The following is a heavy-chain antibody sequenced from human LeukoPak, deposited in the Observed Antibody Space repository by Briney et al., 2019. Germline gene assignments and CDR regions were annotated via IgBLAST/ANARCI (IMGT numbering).Heavy chain of an antibody. Sequence: PSATLSLTCNVSGASMSSNYWSWIRQPPGKGLECIGYIYHSGNTNYSPSLESRVTMSVDESKNQFSLRVHFVSAADTAVYYCASTRRAAVAGRFDSWGQGTLVTVSS. CDR2: IYHSGNT. CDR3: ASTRRAAVAGRFDS. CDR1: GASMSSNY. D-gene: IGHD6-19*01. J-gene: IGHJ4*02. V-gene: IGHV4-4*09.